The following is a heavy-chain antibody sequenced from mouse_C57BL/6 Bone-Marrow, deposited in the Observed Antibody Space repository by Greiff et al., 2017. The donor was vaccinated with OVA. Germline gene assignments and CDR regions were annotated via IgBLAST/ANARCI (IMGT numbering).Heavy chain of an antibody. CDR2: IHHNSGST. CDR1: GYTFTSYW. D-gene: IGHD1-1*01. Sequence: VQLQQPGAELVKPGASVKLSCKASGYTFTSYWMHWVKQRPGQGLEWIGMIHHNSGSTNYNEKFKSKATLTVDKSSSTAYMQLSSLTSEDSAVYYSARWGYYSSRFGFDYWGQGTTLTVSS. J-gene: IGHJ2*01. CDR3: ARWGYYSSRFGFDY. V-gene: IGHV1-64*01.